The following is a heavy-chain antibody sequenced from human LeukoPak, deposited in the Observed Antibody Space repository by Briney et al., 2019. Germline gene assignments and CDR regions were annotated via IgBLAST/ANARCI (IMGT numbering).Heavy chain of an antibody. Sequence: GGSLRLSCAASGFTFSSYGMSWVRQAPGKGLEWVSAISGGSTYYADSVKGRFTISRDNSKNTLYLQMNSLRAEDTAVYYCAKGYSTWELQFDYWGQGTLVTVSS. V-gene: IGHV3-23*01. J-gene: IGHJ4*02. CDR3: AKGYSTWELQFDY. D-gene: IGHD1-26*01. CDR1: GFTFSSYG. CDR2: ISGGST.